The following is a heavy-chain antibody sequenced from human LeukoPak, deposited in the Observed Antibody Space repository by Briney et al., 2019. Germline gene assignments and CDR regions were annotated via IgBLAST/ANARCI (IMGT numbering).Heavy chain of an antibody. J-gene: IGHJ4*02. CDR1: GGSISSYY. Sequence: SETLSLTCTVSGGSISSYYWSWIRQPPGKGLEWIGYIYYSGSTNYNPSLKSRVTISVDTSKNQFSLKLSSVTAADTAVYYCARRNYDFWSGYFDYWGRGTLIAVSS. CDR3: ARRNYDFWSGYFDY. D-gene: IGHD3-3*01. CDR2: IYYSGST. V-gene: IGHV4-59*01.